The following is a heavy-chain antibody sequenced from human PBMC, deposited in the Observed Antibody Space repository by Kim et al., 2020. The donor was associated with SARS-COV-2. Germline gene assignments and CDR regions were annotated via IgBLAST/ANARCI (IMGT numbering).Heavy chain of an antibody. CDR3: AKAVAGRLVGFDY. D-gene: IGHD6-19*01. Sequence: YAASVKGRFTISRDNSKNTLYLKMNSLRAEDTAVYYCAKAVAGRLVGFDYWGQGTLVTVSS. J-gene: IGHJ4*02. V-gene: IGHV3-23*01.